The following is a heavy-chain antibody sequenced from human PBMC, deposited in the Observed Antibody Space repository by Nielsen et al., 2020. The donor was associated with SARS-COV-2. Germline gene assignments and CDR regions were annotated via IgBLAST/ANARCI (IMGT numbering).Heavy chain of an antibody. CDR1: GGTFSSYA. D-gene: IGHD3-3*01. Sequence: SVKVSCRASGGTFSSYAICWVRQAPGQGLEWMGRIIPILGIANYAQKFQGRVTITADKSTSTAYMELSSLRSEDTAVYYCARESVVGIFGVVITYGMDVWGQGTTVTVSS. V-gene: IGHV1-69*04. J-gene: IGHJ6*02. CDR2: IIPILGIA. CDR3: ARESVVGIFGVVITYGMDV.